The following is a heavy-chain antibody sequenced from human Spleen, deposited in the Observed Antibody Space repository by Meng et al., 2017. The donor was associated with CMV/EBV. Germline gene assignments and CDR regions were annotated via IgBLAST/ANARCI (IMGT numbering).Heavy chain of an antibody. CDR3: ARESRVVASPTFKY. CDR1: GYTFTNYG. D-gene: IGHD2-15*01. Sequence: ASVKVSCKASGYTFTNYGISWIRQAPGQGLEWMGRISVFNGDTKYKQRFQGRVTMTTDASTTTAYLEVRSLTYDDTAVYYCARESRVVASPTFKYWGQGTLVTVSS. J-gene: IGHJ4*02. V-gene: IGHV1-18*01. CDR2: ISVFNGDT.